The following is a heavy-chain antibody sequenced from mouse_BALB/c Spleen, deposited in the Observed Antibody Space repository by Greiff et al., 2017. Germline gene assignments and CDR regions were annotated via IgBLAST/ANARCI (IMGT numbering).Heavy chain of an antibody. CDR3: ARKGYWDGYAMDY. V-gene: IGHV2-2*02. CDR1: GFSLTSYG. J-gene: IGHJ4*01. CDR2: IWSGGST. D-gene: IGHD4-1*01. Sequence: QAQLKQSGPGLVQPSQSLSITCTVSGFSLTSYGVHWVRQSPGKGLEWLGVIWSGGSTDYNAAFISRLSISKDNSKSQVFFKMNSLQANDTAIYYCARKGYWDGYAMDYWGQGTSVTVSS.